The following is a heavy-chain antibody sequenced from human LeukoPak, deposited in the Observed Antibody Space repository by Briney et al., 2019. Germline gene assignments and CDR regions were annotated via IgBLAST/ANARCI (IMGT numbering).Heavy chain of an antibody. CDR2: FSYSGST. CDR3: ARMYSGTSYYFDY. V-gene: IGHV4-59*01. Sequence: PSETLSLTCSVSGVSISTYYWIWIRQPPAKGLERMGFFSYSGSTKYNPSLKSRVTMSVDTSKNQFSLKLSSVTAADTAVYYCARMYSGTSYYFDYWGQGTLVTVSS. J-gene: IGHJ4*02. D-gene: IGHD1-26*01. CDR1: GVSISTYY.